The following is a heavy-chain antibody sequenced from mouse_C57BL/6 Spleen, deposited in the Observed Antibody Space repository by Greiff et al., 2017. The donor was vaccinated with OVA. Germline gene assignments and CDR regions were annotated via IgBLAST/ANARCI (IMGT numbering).Heavy chain of an antibody. CDR3: ARMIDGYYVFGD. D-gene: IGHD2-3*01. J-gene: IGHJ2*01. V-gene: IGHV2-9-1*01. CDR2: IGTGGGT. CDR1: GFSLTSYS. Sequence: VQLVESGPGLVAPSQSLSITCTVSGFSLTSYSISWVRQPPGKGLEWLGAIGTGGGTTYYSALLSSLSISKDNSKSQVFIKMNSLQTDDTARYYWARMIDGYYVFGDWGQGTTLTVST.